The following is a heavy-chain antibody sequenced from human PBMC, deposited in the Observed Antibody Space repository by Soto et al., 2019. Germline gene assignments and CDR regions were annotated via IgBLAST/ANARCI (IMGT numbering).Heavy chain of an antibody. CDR1: GFTFSSYA. D-gene: IGHD4-17*01. V-gene: IGHV3-23*01. CDR3: AKDLYGDLQYYFDC. Sequence: PGGSLRLSCTASGFTFSSYALSWVRQAPGKGLEWVSGLSITGSNTYYADSVKGRFTISRDNSNNTLYLQMHSLTAEDTAIYYCAKDLYGDLQYYFDCWGPGTLVTVSS. J-gene: IGHJ4*02. CDR2: LSITGSNT.